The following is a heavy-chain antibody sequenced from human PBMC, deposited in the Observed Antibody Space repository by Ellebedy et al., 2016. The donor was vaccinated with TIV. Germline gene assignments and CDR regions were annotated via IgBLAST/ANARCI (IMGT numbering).Heavy chain of an antibody. CDR2: TKQDGSEK. CDR1: GFTFSRYW. J-gene: IGHJ4*02. Sequence: GESLKISCAASGFTFSRYWMSWVRQAAGKGLEWVANTKQDGSEKYYVDSVMGRFTISRDKDKNSLYRQMNSLIAEDPAVYYFARDPYNWNGPFDYWGQGTLVTVSS. CDR3: ARDPYNWNGPFDY. D-gene: IGHD1-20*01. V-gene: IGHV3-7*01.